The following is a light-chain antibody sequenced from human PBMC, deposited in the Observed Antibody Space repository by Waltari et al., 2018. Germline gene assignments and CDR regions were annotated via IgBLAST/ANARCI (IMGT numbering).Light chain of an antibody. J-gene: IGLJ1*01. V-gene: IGLV2-8*01. CDR1: SSDVGGYNY. Sequence: QSALTQDPSASGSPGQSVTISCTGTSSDVGGYNYVAWYQQHPGKAPKLMIYEVSKRPSGVPARFSGSKAGNTASLTVSGLQTEDEADYYCISYAGSNNYVFGTGTKVTVL. CDR2: EVS. CDR3: ISYAGSNNYV.